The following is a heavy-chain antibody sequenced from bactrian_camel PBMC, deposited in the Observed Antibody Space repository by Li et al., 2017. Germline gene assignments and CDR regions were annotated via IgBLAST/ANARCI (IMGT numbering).Heavy chain of an antibody. CDR3: AKDPKMYGGSRLSPDIDH. CDR1: GAALPYW. V-gene: IGHV3S1*01. Sequence: QLVESGGGLVHPGGSLRLSCVASGAALPYWTSWVRQVPGKGVECISSMNYGGQNIIYSDSVKGRSTISRDNVKNTLYLQLDSLNTEDTAMYYCAKDPKMYGGSRLSPDIDHWGQGTQVTVS. D-gene: IGHD6*01. J-gene: IGHJ4*01. CDR2: MNYGGQNI.